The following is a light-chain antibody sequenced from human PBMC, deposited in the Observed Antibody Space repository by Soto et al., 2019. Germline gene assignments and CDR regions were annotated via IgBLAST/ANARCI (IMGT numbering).Light chain of an antibody. CDR3: QQYNNWPPPLT. J-gene: IGKJ4*01. V-gene: IGKV3-15*01. CDR2: GAS. Sequence: EIVMTQSPATLSVSPGERATLSCRASQSVSSNLAWYQQKPGQAPRLLIYGASTRATGIPARFRGSGSGKEFTLTISSLQSEDFAVYYCQQYNNWPPPLTFGGGTKVEIK. CDR1: QSVSSN.